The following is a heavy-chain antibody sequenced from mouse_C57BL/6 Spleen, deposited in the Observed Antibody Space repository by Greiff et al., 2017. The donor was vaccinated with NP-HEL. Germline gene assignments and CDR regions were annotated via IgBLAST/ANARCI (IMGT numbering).Heavy chain of an antibody. D-gene: IGHD2-2*01. V-gene: IGHV1-80*01. Sequence: QVQLQQSGAELVKPGASVKISCKASGYAFSGYWMNWVKQRPGKGLEWIGQIYPGDGDTNYNGKFKGKATLTADKSSSTAYMQLSSLTSEDSAVYFCARGGNGYDEDAMDYWGQGTSVTVSS. J-gene: IGHJ4*01. CDR3: ARGGNGYDEDAMDY. CDR2: IYPGDGDT. CDR1: GYAFSGYW.